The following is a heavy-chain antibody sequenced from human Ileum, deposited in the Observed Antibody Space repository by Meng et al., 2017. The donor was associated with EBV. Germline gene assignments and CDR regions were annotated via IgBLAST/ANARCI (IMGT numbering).Heavy chain of an antibody. D-gene: IGHD4-17*01. J-gene: IGHJ4*02. V-gene: IGHV4-39*07. CDR2: IYYRVNT. Sequence: QPELQESGPGLVKPSETLSLTCTVSGGSISTGNFYWGWIRQSPGKPLECIGTIYYRVNTFYNPSLKSRLTISIDTSKNEFSLTLRSVTAADTALYYCASAYDYGDYEAFAYWGLGSLVTVSS. CDR3: ASAYDYGDYEAFAY. CDR1: GGSISTGNFY.